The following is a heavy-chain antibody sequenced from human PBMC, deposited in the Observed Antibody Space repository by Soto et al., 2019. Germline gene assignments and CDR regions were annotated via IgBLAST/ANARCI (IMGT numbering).Heavy chain of an antibody. Sequence: EVQVVESGGGMVQTGGSLRLSCVASGFNFETHDMHWVRQVTGKGLEWVAGIGTLFDRFYPDSVKGRFTISRENAKTSVFLQMNKLRTGDTGIYYCARGRSNDFVSSPPPLFDPRGQVTLVTVSS. CDR3: ARGRSNDFVSSPPPLFDP. V-gene: IGHV3-13*01. D-gene: IGHD1-1*01. CDR2: IGTLFDR. CDR1: GFNFETHD. J-gene: IGHJ5*02.